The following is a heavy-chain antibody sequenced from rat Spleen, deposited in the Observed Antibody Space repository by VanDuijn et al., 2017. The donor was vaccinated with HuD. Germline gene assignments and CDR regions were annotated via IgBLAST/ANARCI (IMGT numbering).Heavy chain of an antibody. CDR2: INKDSSTI. D-gene: IGHD2-5*01. Sequence: EVQLVGSDGGLVQPGGSLKLSCAASGFNLNDYWMGWVRQAPGKGLEWIGKINKDSSTINYTPSLKDKFTISRDNAQNTLYLQMSKLGSEDTAIYYCASGGTYWAYFDYWGQGVMVTVSS. CDR3: ASGGTYWAYFDY. J-gene: IGHJ2*01. V-gene: IGHV4-2*01. CDR1: GFNLNDYW.